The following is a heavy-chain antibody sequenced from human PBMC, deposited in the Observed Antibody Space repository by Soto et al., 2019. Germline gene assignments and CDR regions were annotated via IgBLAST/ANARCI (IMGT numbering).Heavy chain of an antibody. Sequence: SETLSLTCTVSGGSISSSSYYWGWIRQPPGKGLEWIGSIYYSGSTYYNPSLKGRVTISVDTSKNQFSLKLSSVTAADTAVYYCARRVATIIVHGYYYGMDSWGQGTTVTVSS. J-gene: IGHJ6*02. CDR3: ARRVATIIVHGYYYGMDS. CDR1: GGSISSSSYY. CDR2: IYYSGST. V-gene: IGHV4-39*01. D-gene: IGHD5-12*01.